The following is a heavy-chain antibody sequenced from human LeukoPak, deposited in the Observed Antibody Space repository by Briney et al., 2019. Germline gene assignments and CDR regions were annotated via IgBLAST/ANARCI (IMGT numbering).Heavy chain of an antibody. CDR1: GGSISSYY. D-gene: IGHD3-3*01. J-gene: IGHJ6*03. CDR3: ARGRVAVFGVVNYYMDV. V-gene: IGHV4-4*07. CDR2: IYTSGST. Sequence: SETLSLTCTVSGGSISSYYWGWIRQPAGKGLEWIGRIYTSGSTNYNPSLKSRVTMSVDTSKNQFSLKLSSVTAADTAVYYCARGRVAVFGVVNYYMDVWGKGTTVTVSS.